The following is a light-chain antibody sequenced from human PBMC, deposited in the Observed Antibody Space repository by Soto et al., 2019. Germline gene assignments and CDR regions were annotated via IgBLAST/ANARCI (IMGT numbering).Light chain of an antibody. CDR2: EVT. Sequence: QSVLTWPPSASGSPGQSVTISCTGTSSDVGGYNYVSWYQQYPGRAPKLMIYEVTKRPSGVPDRFSGSKSGNTASLTVSGLQAEDEADYYCSSYAASNNFYFVFGGGTQLT. CDR1: SSDVGGYNY. J-gene: IGLJ3*02. CDR3: SSYAASNNFYFV. V-gene: IGLV2-8*01.